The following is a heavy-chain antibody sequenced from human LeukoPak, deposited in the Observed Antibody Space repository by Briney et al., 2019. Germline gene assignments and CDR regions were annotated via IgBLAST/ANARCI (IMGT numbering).Heavy chain of an antibody. CDR1: GYTFTSYG. Sequence: ASVKVSCKASGYTFTSYGISWVRQARGQGLEWMGWISAYDGNTNYAQKLQGRVTMTTDTSTSTAYMELRSLRSDDTAVYYCARTLPPPITIFGVVIIPSVGFDPWGQGTLVTVSS. V-gene: IGHV1-18*01. J-gene: IGHJ5*02. CDR2: ISAYDGNT. CDR3: ARTLPPPITIFGVVIIPSVGFDP. D-gene: IGHD3-3*01.